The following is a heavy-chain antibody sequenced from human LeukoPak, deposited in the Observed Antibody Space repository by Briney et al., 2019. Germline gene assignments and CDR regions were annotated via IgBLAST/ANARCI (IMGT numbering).Heavy chain of an antibody. CDR1: GFIFSNYG. V-gene: IGHV3-33*01. CDR2: IWYDGSYK. Sequence: PGGSLRLSCTASGFIFSNYGMHWVRQAPGKGLEWLTVIWYDGSYKYYTDSVKGRFTISRDQSRNTLYLQMNSLRADDAAVYYCARERAPYYFDYWGQGTPVIVSS. CDR3: ARERAPYYFDY. J-gene: IGHJ4*02.